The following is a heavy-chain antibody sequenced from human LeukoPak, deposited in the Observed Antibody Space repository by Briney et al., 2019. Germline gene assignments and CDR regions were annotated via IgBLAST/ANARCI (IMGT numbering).Heavy chain of an antibody. V-gene: IGHV4-4*07. D-gene: IGHD1-20*01. CDR1: GGSISSYY. CDR2: IYTSGST. Sequence: PSETLSLTCTGSGGSISSYYWSWIRPPAGKGLEWIGRIYTSGSTNYNPSLKSRVTISVDKSKNQFSLKLSSVTAADTAVYYCARARRYNWNDPFDYWGQGTLVTVSS. CDR3: ARARRYNWNDPFDY. J-gene: IGHJ4*02.